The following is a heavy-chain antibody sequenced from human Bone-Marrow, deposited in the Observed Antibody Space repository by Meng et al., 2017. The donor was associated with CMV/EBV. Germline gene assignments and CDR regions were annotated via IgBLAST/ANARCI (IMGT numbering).Heavy chain of an antibody. Sequence: ASVKVSCKASGYTFTGYYMHWVRQAPGQGLEWMGWINPNSGGTNYAQKFQGRVTMTRDTSISTAYMELSRLRSDDTAVYYCARSIYGGYCSSTSCYNLLDYWGQGTLVTVSP. CDR1: GYTFTGYY. CDR2: INPNSGGT. D-gene: IGHD2-2*02. V-gene: IGHV1-2*02. CDR3: ARSIYGGYCSSTSCYNLLDY. J-gene: IGHJ4*02.